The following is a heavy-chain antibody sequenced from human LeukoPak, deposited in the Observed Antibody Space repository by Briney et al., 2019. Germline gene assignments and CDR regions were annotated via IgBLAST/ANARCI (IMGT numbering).Heavy chain of an antibody. V-gene: IGHV3-48*01. CDR1: GFTFSSYS. Sequence: GGSLRLSCAASGFTFSSYSMNWVRQAPGKGLEWVSYISSSSSTIYYADSVKGRFTVSIDNAKNSLYLQMNSLRAEDTAVYYCARGAYQGAFDIWGQGTMVTVSS. D-gene: IGHD2-2*01. CDR3: ARGAYQGAFDI. CDR2: ISSSSSTI. J-gene: IGHJ3*02.